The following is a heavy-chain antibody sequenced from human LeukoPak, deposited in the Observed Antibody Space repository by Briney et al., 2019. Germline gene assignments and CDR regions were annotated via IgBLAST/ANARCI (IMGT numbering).Heavy chain of an antibody. CDR1: GYSXSSSG. V-gene: IGHV1-18*01. CDR2: ISASNGNT. D-gene: IGHD6-19*01. J-gene: IGHJ5*02. Sequence: SVKVSCKASGYSXSSSGINWVRQAPGHGLEWMGWISASNGNTDYAQNFQGRVTMTTDTSTSTAYMELKSLRSDDTAVYYCAREGRLAPWLVPGGWFDPWGQGTLVTVSS. CDR3: AREGRLAPWLVPGGWFDP.